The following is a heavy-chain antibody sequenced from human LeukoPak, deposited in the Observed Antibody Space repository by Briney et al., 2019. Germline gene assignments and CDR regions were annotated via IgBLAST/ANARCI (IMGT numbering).Heavy chain of an antibody. D-gene: IGHD2-2*01. J-gene: IGHJ4*02. CDR1: GYTLTNYA. CDR2: INTNTGNP. Sequence: GASVTVSCKASGYTLTNYALNWVRQAPGQGMEWMGWINTNTGNPTYYQGFTGRVVFSLDTSVNTAYLQISSLKAEDTAIYYCARVQGYCSTTSCYPHYWGQGTLVTVSS. V-gene: IGHV7-4-1*02. CDR3: ARVQGYCSTTSCYPHY.